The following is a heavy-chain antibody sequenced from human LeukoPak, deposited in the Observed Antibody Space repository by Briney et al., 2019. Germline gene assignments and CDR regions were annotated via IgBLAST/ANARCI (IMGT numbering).Heavy chain of an antibody. Sequence: ASVKVSCKASGYTFTGYYMHWVRQAPGQGLEWMGWINPNSGGTNYAQKFQGWVTMTRDTSISTAYMELSRLRSDDTAVYYCAREGGSGSYYNETVEYYFDYWGQGTLVTVSS. CDR2: INPNSGGT. J-gene: IGHJ4*02. V-gene: IGHV1-2*04. CDR3: AREGGSGSYYNETVEYYFDY. CDR1: GYTFTGYY. D-gene: IGHD3-10*01.